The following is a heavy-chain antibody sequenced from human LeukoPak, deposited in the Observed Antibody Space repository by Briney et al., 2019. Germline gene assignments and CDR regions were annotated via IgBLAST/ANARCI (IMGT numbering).Heavy chain of an antibody. CDR2: VIPFFGIA. V-gene: IGHV1-69*04. D-gene: IGHD2-15*01. CDR1: GGTFSSYA. J-gene: IGHJ4*02. CDR3: ARASSGRYYFYY. Sequence: ASVKVSCKASGGTFSSYAICWVRQAPGQGLEWVGRVIPFFGIANYAQKFQGRVTLTADKSTSTAYMELSSLKSEDTAVYYCARASSGRYYFYYWGQGALVTVSS.